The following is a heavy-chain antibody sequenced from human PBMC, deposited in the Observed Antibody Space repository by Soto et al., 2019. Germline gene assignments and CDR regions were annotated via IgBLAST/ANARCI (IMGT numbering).Heavy chain of an antibody. CDR1: GYIFTSYD. CDR2: MNPNSGDT. Sequence: GASVKVSCKASGYIFTSYDINWVRQATGQGLEWMGWMNPNSGDTGYTQKFQGRVTMTRNTSISTAYMELSSLRSEDTAVYYCARGHRIMGPSVWGQGALVTVSS. J-gene: IGHJ4*02. D-gene: IGHD1-26*01. CDR3: ARGHRIMGPSV. V-gene: IGHV1-8*01.